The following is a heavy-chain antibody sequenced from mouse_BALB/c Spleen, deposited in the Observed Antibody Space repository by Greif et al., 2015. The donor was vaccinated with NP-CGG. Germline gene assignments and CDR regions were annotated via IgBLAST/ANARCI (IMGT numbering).Heavy chain of an antibody. J-gene: IGHJ3*01. Sequence: VKLMESGAELARPGASVKMSCKASGYTFTSYTMHWVKQRPGQGLEWIGYISPSSGYTNYNQKFKDKATLTADKSSSTAYMQLSSLTSEDSAVYYCARWDGAYWGQGTLVTVSA. D-gene: IGHD4-1*01. V-gene: IGHV1-4*01. CDR1: GYTFTSYT. CDR2: ISPSSGYT. CDR3: ARWDGAY.